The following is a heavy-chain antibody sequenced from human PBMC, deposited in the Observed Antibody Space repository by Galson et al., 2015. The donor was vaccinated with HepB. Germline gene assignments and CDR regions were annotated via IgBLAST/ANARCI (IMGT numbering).Heavy chain of an antibody. CDR2: IRYDGSNK. Sequence: SLRLSCAASGFTFSSYGMHWVRQAPGKGLEWVAFIRYDGSNKYYADSVKGRFTISRDNSKNTLYLQMNSLRAEDTAVYYCAKVHLAAAGGGTGDYWSQGTLVTVSS. J-gene: IGHJ4*02. CDR1: GFTFSSYG. D-gene: IGHD6-13*01. V-gene: IGHV3-30*02. CDR3: AKVHLAAAGGGTGDY.